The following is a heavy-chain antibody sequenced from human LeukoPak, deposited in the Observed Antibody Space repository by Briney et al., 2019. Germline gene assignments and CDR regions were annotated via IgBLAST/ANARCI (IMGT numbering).Heavy chain of an antibody. Sequence: ASVKVSCKASGYTFTSYGISWVRQAPGQGLEWMGWISAYNDNTNYAQKLQGRVTMTTDTSTSTAYMELRSLRSDDTAVYYCARDLYYGSGSYYTSFDYWGQGTLVTVSS. CDR1: GYTFTSYG. CDR3: ARDLYYGSGSYYTSFDY. D-gene: IGHD3-10*01. J-gene: IGHJ4*02. CDR2: ISAYNDNT. V-gene: IGHV1-18*01.